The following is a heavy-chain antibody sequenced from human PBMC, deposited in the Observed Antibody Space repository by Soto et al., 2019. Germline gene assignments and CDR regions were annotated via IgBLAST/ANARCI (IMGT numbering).Heavy chain of an antibody. D-gene: IGHD3-3*01. CDR2: FDPEDGET. CDR1: GYTLTELS. J-gene: IGHJ6*02. V-gene: IGHV1-24*01. Sequence: ASVKVSCKVSGYTLTELSMHWVRQAPGKGLEWMGGFDPEDGETIYAQKFQGRVTMTEDTSTDTAYMELSSLRSEDTAVYYCATGITIFGVVTGYYYGMDVWGQGTTVTVSS. CDR3: ATGITIFGVVTGYYYGMDV.